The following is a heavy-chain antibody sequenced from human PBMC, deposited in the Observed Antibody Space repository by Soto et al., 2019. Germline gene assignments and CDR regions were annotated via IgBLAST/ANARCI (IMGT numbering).Heavy chain of an antibody. CDR2: IKSKTDGGTT. V-gene: IGHV3-15*01. D-gene: IGHD3-10*01. CDR1: GFTFSNAW. Sequence: PGGSLRLSCAASGFTFSNAWMSWVRQAPGKGLEWVGRIKSKTDGGTTDYAAPVKGRFTISRDDSKNTLYLQMNSLKTEDTAVYYCTTFHYYGSGSYYNKFDYWGQGTLVTVSS. J-gene: IGHJ4*02. CDR3: TTFHYYGSGSYYNKFDY.